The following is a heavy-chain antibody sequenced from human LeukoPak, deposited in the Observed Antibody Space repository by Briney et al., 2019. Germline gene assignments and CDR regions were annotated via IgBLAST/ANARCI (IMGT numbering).Heavy chain of an antibody. Sequence: GGSLRLSCVASEFTFSSHAMNWVRQAPGKGLEWVSSISGGGGSTYYADSVKGRFTVSRDNSKNTLYLQINSLRGVDTAVYYCAKGKYSSGGVPDYWGQGTLVTVSS. D-gene: IGHD6-19*01. V-gene: IGHV3-23*01. CDR2: ISGGGGST. J-gene: IGHJ4*02. CDR3: AKGKYSSGGVPDY. CDR1: EFTFSSHA.